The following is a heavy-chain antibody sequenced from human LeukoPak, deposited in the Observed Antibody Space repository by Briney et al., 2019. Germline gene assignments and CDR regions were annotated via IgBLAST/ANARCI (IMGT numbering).Heavy chain of an antibody. Sequence: KSAETLSLTCAASGVSISGFYWSWVRQPAGKGLEWVGRIYTSGASNYISSPKRRVTISVDTYTNQFSLEEMSVTVAHTAVYYCARQPLLGSYWFCDLGGRGTGVTVSS. CDR2: IYTSGAS. CDR1: GVSISGFY. D-gene: IGHD2-15*01. V-gene: IGHV4-59*10. CDR3: ARQPLLGSYWFCDL. J-gene: IGHJ2*01.